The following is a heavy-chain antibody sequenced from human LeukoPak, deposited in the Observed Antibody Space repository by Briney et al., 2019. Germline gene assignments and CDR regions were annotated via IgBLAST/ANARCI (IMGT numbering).Heavy chain of an antibody. CDR2: ISGSSSTISSI. J-gene: IGHJ4*02. V-gene: IGHV3-48*01. Sequence: GGSLRLSCAASGFTFSSYSMNWVRQAPGKGLEWVAYISGSSSTISSIYYADSVRGRFTVSRDNAKNSLYLQMNSLRAEDTALYYCARDRVTVFRGVWDYWGQGTLVTVSS. CDR1: GFTFSSYS. D-gene: IGHD3-10*01. CDR3: ARDRVTVFRGVWDY.